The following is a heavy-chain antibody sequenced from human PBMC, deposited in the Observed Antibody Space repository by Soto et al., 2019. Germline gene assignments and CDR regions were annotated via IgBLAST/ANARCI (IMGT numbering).Heavy chain of an antibody. CDR2: IYSSGST. CDR3: ASPLITMVRGVMVDWFDP. D-gene: IGHD3-10*01. V-gene: IGHV4-4*08. Sequence: PSETLSLTCTVSGDSISSFYWSWFRQPPGKGLEWIGYIYSSGSTNYNTSLKSRVTISVDTSKNQFSLKLSSVTAADTAVYYCASPLITMVRGVMVDWFDPWGQGTLVTVS. J-gene: IGHJ5*02. CDR1: GDSISSFY.